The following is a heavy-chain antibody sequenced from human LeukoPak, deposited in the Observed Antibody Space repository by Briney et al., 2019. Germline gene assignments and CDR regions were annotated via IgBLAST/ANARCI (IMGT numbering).Heavy chain of an antibody. Sequence: SETLSLTCTVSGGSISSYYWSWIRQPPGKVLEWIGYIYYSGSTNYNPSLKSRVTISGDTSKNQFSLKLSSVTAADTAVYYCARDQRYFDWPDVWGKGTTVTISS. J-gene: IGHJ6*04. V-gene: IGHV4-59*12. CDR1: GGSISSYY. D-gene: IGHD3-9*01. CDR3: ARDQRYFDWPDV. CDR2: IYYSGST.